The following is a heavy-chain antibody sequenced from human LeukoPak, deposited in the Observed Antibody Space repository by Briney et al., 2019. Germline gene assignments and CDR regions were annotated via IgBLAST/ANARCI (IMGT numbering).Heavy chain of an antibody. V-gene: IGHV3-30*02. J-gene: IGHJ4*02. CDR1: GFTFSSYG. Sequence: PGGSLRLSCAASGFTFSSYGMHWVRQAPGKGLEWVAFIRYDGSNKYYADSVKGRLTISRDNSKNTLYLQMNSLRAEDTAVYYCAKDRGVTRSFDYWGQGTLVTVSS. CDR2: IRYDGSNK. D-gene: IGHD3-10*01. CDR3: AKDRGVTRSFDY.